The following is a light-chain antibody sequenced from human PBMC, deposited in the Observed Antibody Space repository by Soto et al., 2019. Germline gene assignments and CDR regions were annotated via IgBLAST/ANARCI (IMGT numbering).Light chain of an antibody. V-gene: IGLV2-23*02. CDR2: EDT. CDR1: SSDIGSYNR. CDR3: CSYAGPSIFVV. J-gene: IGLJ2*01. Sequence: QSVLTQPASVSGSPGQSITISCTGTSSDIGSYNRVSWYQQHPGKAPKLMIYEDTQRPSRVSNRFSGSKSGNTASLTITGLQAEDEADYYCCSYAGPSIFVVFGGGTKLTV.